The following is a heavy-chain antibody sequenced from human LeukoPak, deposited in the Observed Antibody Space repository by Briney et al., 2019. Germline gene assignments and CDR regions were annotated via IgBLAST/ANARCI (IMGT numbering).Heavy chain of an antibody. CDR3: AREGTESSSWGFDY. D-gene: IGHD6-6*01. CDR1: GFTVSSNY. Sequence: GSLRLSCAASGFTVSSNYMSWVRQPPGKGLEWIGSIYYSGSTYYNPSLKSRVTISVDTSKNQFSLKLSSVTAADTAVYYCAREGTESSSWGFDYWGQGTLVTVSS. V-gene: IGHV4-39*02. J-gene: IGHJ4*02. CDR2: IYYSGST.